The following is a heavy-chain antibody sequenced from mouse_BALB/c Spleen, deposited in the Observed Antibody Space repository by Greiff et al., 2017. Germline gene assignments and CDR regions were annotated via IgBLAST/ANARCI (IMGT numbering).Heavy chain of an antibody. CDR2: ISYSGST. J-gene: IGHJ3*01. D-gene: IGHD1-1*01. CDR3: ATGDYYGSIPFAY. Sequence: EVKLVESGPGLVKPSQSLSLTCTVTGYSITSDYAWNWIRQFPGNKLEWMGYISYSGSTSYNPSLKSRISITRDTSKNQFFLQLNSVTTEDTATYYCATGDYYGSIPFAYWGQGTLVTVSA. CDR1: GYSITSDYA. V-gene: IGHV3-2*02.